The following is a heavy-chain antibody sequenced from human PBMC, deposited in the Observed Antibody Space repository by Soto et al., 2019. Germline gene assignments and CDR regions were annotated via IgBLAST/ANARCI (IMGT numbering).Heavy chain of an antibody. V-gene: IGHV4-4*02. CDR2: IYHSGST. D-gene: IGHD3-22*01. CDR3: ARYYYDSSGYGRHHYYFDY. J-gene: IGHJ4*02. Sequence: QVQLQESGPGLVKPSGTLSLTCAVSGGSISSSNWWSWVRQPPGKGLEWIGEIYHSGSTNYNPSLKSRVTISVDKSKNQFSLKLSSVTAADTAVYYCARYYYDSSGYGRHHYYFDYWGQGTLVTVSS. CDR1: GGSISSSNW.